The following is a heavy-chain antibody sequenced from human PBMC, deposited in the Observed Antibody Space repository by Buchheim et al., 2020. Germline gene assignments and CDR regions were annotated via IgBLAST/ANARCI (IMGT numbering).Heavy chain of an antibody. CDR3: ARDPMIVGVGYAFDI. D-gene: IGHD3-22*01. CDR2: IYYSGST. Sequence: QVQLQESGPGLVKPSETLSLTCTVSGGSVSSGSYYWSWIRQPPGKGLEWIGYIYYSGSTNYNPSLKSRVTISVDTSKNQFSLKLSSVTAADTAVYYCARDPMIVGVGYAFDIWGQGT. J-gene: IGHJ3*02. V-gene: IGHV4-61*01. CDR1: GGSVSSGSYY.